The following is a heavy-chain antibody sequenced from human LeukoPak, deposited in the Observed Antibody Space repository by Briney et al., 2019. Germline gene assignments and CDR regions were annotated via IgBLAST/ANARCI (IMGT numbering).Heavy chain of an antibody. Sequence: GGSLRLSCAASGFTFSSYGMSWVRQAPGKGLEWVSAISTSGCGTYYADSVKGRFTISRDNSKNTLYLQMNSLRAEDTAVYYCGKSSGTYSLWYFDLWGRGTLVTVSS. CDR2: ISTSGCGT. J-gene: IGHJ2*01. CDR3: GKSSGTYSLWYFDL. D-gene: IGHD1-26*01. CDR1: GFTFSSYG. V-gene: IGHV3-23*01.